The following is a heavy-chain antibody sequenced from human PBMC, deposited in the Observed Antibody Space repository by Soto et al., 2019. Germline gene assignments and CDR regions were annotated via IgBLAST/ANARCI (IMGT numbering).Heavy chain of an antibody. Sequence: QVQLVQSGAEVKKPGASVKVSCKVSGYTLTELSMHWVRQAPGKGLEWMGGFDPEDGETIYAQKFQGRVTMTEDTSTDTAYMELSSLRSGDTAVYYCATFTIFGVVDYYYYGMDVWGQGTTVTVSS. CDR2: FDPEDGET. CDR1: GYTLTELS. D-gene: IGHD3-3*01. V-gene: IGHV1-24*01. J-gene: IGHJ6*02. CDR3: ATFTIFGVVDYYYYGMDV.